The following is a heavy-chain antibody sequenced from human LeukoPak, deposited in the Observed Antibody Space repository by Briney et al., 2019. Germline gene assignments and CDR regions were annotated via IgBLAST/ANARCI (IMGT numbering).Heavy chain of an antibody. Sequence: ASVKVSRKASGYTFTSYAMHWVRQAPGQRLEWMGWINAGNGNTKYSQEFQGRVTITRDTSASTAYMELSSLRSEDMAVYYCARGYSSSLDAFDIWGQGTMVTVSS. CDR1: GYTFTSYA. D-gene: IGHD6-13*01. CDR3: ARGYSSSLDAFDI. J-gene: IGHJ3*02. CDR2: INAGNGNT. V-gene: IGHV1-3*03.